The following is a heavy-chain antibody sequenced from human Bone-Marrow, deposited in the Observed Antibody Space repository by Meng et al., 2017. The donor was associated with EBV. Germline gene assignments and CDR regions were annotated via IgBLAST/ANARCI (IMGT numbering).Heavy chain of an antibody. V-gene: IGHV1-24*01. CDR3: ATVTAAAGYFDY. J-gene: IGHJ4*02. Sequence: QGQLVPSGAEVKKAGASVKVSCKVSGYTLTELSMHWVRQAPGKGLEWMGGFDPEDGETIYAQKFQGRVTMTEDTSTDTAYMELSSLRSEDTAVYYCATVTAAAGYFDYWGQGTLVTVSS. D-gene: IGHD6-13*01. CDR1: GYTLTELS. CDR2: FDPEDGET.